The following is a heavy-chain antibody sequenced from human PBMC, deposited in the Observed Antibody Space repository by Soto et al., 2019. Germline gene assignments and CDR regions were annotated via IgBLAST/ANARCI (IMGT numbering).Heavy chain of an antibody. J-gene: IGHJ6*02. V-gene: IGHV3-64*04. CDR1: GFTFSSYA. Sequence: PGGSLRLSCSASGFTFSSYAMHWVRQAPGKGLDYVSAISSNGGSTYYADSVKGRFTISRDNSKNQFSLKLSSVTAADTAVYYCARCRSGSYWVPYYYYGMDVWGQGTTVTVSS. CDR3: ARCRSGSYWVPYYYYGMDV. CDR2: ISSNGGST. D-gene: IGHD3-10*01.